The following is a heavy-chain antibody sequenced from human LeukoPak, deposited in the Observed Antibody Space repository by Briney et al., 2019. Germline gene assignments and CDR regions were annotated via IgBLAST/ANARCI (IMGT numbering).Heavy chain of an antibody. D-gene: IGHD4-17*01. CDR2: INHRGST. CDR3: ARRALDYDDVAYFYARCSDV. J-gene: IGHJ4*02. CDR1: GTSLSDYY. V-gene: IGHV4-34*01. Sequence: SETLSLTCGVSGTSLSDYYWTWIRQSPGKGLEWIGEINHRGSTDYNPSLKSRVTISIDTSKDQSSLELRSVTAADTAIYYCARRALDYDDVAYFYARCSDVWGQGIQVTVSA.